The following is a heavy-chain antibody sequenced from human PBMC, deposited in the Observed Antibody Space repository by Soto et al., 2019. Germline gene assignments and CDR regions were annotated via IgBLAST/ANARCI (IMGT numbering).Heavy chain of an antibody. D-gene: IGHD1-7*01. V-gene: IGHV3-21*01. CDR3: ARDSRGFITGTTPGYFDY. J-gene: IGHJ4*02. CDR1: GFTFSSYS. CDR2: SSSSSSYI. Sequence: EVQLVESGGGLVKPGGSLRLSCAASGFTFSSYSMNWVRQAPGKGLEWVSSSSSSSSYIYYAESVKGRFTISRDNAKNSLNLQMNSLRAEDTAVYYGARDSRGFITGTTPGYFDYWGQGTLVTVSS.